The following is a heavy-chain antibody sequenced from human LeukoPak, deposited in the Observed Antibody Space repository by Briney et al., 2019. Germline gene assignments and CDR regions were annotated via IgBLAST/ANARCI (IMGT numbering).Heavy chain of an antibody. CDR1: GGSFSGYY. Sequence: PSETLSLTCAVCGGSFSGYYWSWIRQPPGKGLEWIGEINHSGSTNYNPSLKSRVTISVDTSKNQFSLKLSSVTAADTAVYYCARGGWSGSYYFPFDYWGQGTLVTVSS. V-gene: IGHV4-34*01. CDR2: INHSGST. D-gene: IGHD1-26*01. CDR3: ARGGWSGSYYFPFDY. J-gene: IGHJ4*02.